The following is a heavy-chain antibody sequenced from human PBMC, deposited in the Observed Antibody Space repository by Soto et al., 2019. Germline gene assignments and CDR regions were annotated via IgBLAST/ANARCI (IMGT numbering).Heavy chain of an antibody. V-gene: IGHV3-23*01. CDR2: IDAGGGST. D-gene: IGHD6-25*01. J-gene: IGHJ4*02. CDR1: GFTFSNLA. CDR3: AILNAASGSY. Sequence: EVQLLESGGGLVQPGGSLRISCTASGFTFSNLAITWVRQAPGKGLEWVSTIDAGGGSTHYADSVKGRFTISRDNSKNTLYLQMNSLRAEDTAVYYCAILNAASGSYWGQGSLITVSS.